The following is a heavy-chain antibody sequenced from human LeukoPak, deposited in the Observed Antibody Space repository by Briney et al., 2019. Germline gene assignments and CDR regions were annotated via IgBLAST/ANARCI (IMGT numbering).Heavy chain of an antibody. V-gene: IGHV1-3*01. Sequence: ASVKVSCKASGYTFTRNAMNWVRQAPGQRLEWMGWINADNGNTEYSHKFQGRVTITRDTSASTDYMELSSLRSEDTAVYYCARDQGLASYLGFDFWGQGTLVTVSS. CDR2: INADNGNT. CDR3: ARDQGLASYLGFDF. D-gene: IGHD3-16*01. CDR1: GYTFTRNA. J-gene: IGHJ4*02.